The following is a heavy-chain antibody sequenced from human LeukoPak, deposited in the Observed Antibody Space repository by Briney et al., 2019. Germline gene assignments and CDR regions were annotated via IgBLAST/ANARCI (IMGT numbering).Heavy chain of an antibody. CDR3: AEGGEFDY. CDR1: GFTFSSYW. Sequence: WGSLRLSCAAPGFTFSSYWMHWVRQAPGKGLVWVSRISSDGSSTSYADSVKGRFTISRDNAKNTLYLQMNSLRAKDTAVYYCAEGGEFDYWGQGTLVTVSS. D-gene: IGHD3-16*01. J-gene: IGHJ4*02. CDR2: ISSDGSST. V-gene: IGHV3-74*01.